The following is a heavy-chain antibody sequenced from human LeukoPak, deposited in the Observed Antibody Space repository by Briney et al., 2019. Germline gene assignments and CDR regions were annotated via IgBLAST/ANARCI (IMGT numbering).Heavy chain of an antibody. Sequence: GGYLRLSCAASRFTFSSYGMHWVRQAPGKGLEWVATISYDGYNKYYADSVKGRFTISRDNSKNTLYLQMNSLRTEDTAVYYCAKSPRDSGYEGEGYWGQGTLVTVSS. D-gene: IGHD5-12*01. CDR3: AKSPRDSGYEGEGY. J-gene: IGHJ4*02. CDR1: RFTFSSYG. V-gene: IGHV3-30*18. CDR2: ISYDGYNK.